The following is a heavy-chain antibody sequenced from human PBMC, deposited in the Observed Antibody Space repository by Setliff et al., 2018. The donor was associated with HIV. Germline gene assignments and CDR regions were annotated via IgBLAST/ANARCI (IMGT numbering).Heavy chain of an antibody. CDR2: IIPILGIA. Sequence: ASVKVSCKASGGTFSSYAINWVRQAPGQGLEWMGGIIPILGIANYAQKFQGRVTITADKSTSTAYMELSSLRSEDTAVYYCARTIYEWGAFDVWGQGTMVTVS. D-gene: IGHD2-8*01. J-gene: IGHJ3*01. V-gene: IGHV1-69*10. CDR1: GGTFSSYA. CDR3: ARTIYEWGAFDV.